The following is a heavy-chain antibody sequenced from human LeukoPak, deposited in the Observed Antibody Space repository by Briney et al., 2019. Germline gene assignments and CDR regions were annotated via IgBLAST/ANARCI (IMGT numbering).Heavy chain of an antibody. CDR2: ISYDGSNK. D-gene: IGHD3-10*01. Sequence: GRSLRLSCAASGFTFSSYAMHWVRQAPGKGLEWVAVISYDGSNKYYADSVKGRFTISRDNSKNTLYLQMNSLRAEDTAVYYCASELTITMVRGVKADYWGQGTLVTVSS. J-gene: IGHJ4*02. CDR1: GFTFSSYA. V-gene: IGHV3-30-3*01. CDR3: ASELTITMVRGVKADY.